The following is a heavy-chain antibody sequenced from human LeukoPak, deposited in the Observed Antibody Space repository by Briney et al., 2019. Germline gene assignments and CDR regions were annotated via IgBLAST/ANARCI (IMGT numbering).Heavy chain of an antibody. CDR2: IHYSGNT. Sequence: SETLSLTCAVSRDSIDSGTYYWGWISQPPGKGLEWIGRIHYSGNTYYNSSLKSRVSISADMSKNQFSVMLTSVTSADTAVYYCARHDEYGGNPTFDYWGQGTLVTVSS. D-gene: IGHD4-23*01. CDR1: RDSIDSGTYY. V-gene: IGHV4-39*01. J-gene: IGHJ4*02. CDR3: ARHDEYGGNPTFDY.